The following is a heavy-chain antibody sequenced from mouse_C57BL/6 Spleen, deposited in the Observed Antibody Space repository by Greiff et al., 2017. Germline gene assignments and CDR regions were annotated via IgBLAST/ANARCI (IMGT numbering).Heavy chain of an antibody. V-gene: IGHV1-50*01. CDR3: ARGDQRDY. J-gene: IGHJ2*01. CDR2: IDPSDSYT. Sequence: VQLQQPGAELVKPGASVKLSCKASGYTFTSYWMQWVKQRPGQGLEWIGEIDPSDSYTNYNQKFKGKATLTVDTSSSTAYMQLSSLTSEDSAVYYCARGDQRDYWGQGTTLTVSS. CDR1: GYTFTSYW.